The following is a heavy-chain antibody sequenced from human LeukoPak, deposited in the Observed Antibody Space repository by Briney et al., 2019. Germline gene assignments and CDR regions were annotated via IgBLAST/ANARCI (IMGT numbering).Heavy chain of an antibody. CDR3: ARMINQYCSSTSCYADGAFDI. CDR1: GYTFTGYY. D-gene: IGHD2-2*01. J-gene: IGHJ3*02. V-gene: IGHV1-2*02. CDR2: INPNSGGT. Sequence: GASVKVSCKASGYTFTGYYMHWVRQAPGQGLEWMGWINPNSGGTNYAQKFQGRVTMTRDTSISTAYMELSRLRSDDTAVYYCARMINQYCSSTSCYADGAFDIWGQGTMVTVSS.